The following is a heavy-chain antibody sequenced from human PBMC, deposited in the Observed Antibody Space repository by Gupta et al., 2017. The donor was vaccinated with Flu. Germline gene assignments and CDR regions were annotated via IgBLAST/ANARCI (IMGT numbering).Heavy chain of an antibody. J-gene: IGHJ4*02. Sequence: DVQLLESGGGLVEPGGFLRLSCAASGFFFSNFAMIWVHQAPGEGLEWVSGISGGGDETYYADAVKGRFTASRDNSKDTLYLQMNSLRVEDTGLYYCAKEQFETNLHDSFKSWGQGTLVTVSS. V-gene: IGHV3-23*01. D-gene: IGHD1-14*01. CDR3: AKEQFETNLHDSFKS. CDR1: GFFFSNFA. CDR2: ISGGGDET.